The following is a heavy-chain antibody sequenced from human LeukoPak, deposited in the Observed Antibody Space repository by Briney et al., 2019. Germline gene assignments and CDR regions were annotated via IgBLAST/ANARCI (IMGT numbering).Heavy chain of an antibody. V-gene: IGHV4-59*08. CDR3: ARNYGFWSGYYNY. CDR2: IYYSGST. Sequence: SETLSLTCTVSGGSISSYYWSWIRQPPGKGLEWIGYIYYSGSTYYNPSLKSRVTISVDTSKNQFSLKLSSVTAADTAVYYCARNYGFWSGYYNYWGQGTLVTVSS. CDR1: GGSISSYY. D-gene: IGHD3-3*01. J-gene: IGHJ4*02.